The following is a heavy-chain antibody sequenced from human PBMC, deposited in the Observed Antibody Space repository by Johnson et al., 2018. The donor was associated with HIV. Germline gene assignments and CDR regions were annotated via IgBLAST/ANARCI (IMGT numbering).Heavy chain of an antibody. CDR3: ARGGSYLTLDDAFDI. J-gene: IGHJ3*02. Sequence: VQLVESGGGLVQPGRSLRLSCAASGFTFDDYAMHWVRQAPGKGLEWVSGISWNSGSIGYADSVKGRFSISRDNTKNSLYLQMNSLRAEDTAVYYCARGGSYLTLDDAFDIWGQGTMVTVSS. CDR1: GFTFDDYA. CDR2: ISWNSGSI. V-gene: IGHV3-9*01. D-gene: IGHD1-26*01.